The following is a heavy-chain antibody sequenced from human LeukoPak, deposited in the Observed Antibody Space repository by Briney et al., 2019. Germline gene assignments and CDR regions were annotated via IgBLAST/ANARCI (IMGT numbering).Heavy chain of an antibody. J-gene: IGHJ4*02. CDR1: GGTFSSYA. Sequence: SVKVSCKAAGGTFSSYAISWVRQAPGQGLEWMGGIIPIFGIANYAQKFQGRVTITTDESTSTAYMELSSLRSEDTAVYYCARDITTGRATFFDYWGQGTLVTVSS. CDR3: ARDITTGRATFFDY. CDR2: IIPIFGIA. D-gene: IGHD1-1*01. V-gene: IGHV1-69*05.